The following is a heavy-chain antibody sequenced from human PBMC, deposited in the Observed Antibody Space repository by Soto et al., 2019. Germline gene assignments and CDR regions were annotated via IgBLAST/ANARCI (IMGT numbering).Heavy chain of an antibody. V-gene: IGHV4-59*01. CDR3: ARGVTIFRVVTGSYWYFDL. J-gene: IGHJ2*01. D-gene: IGHD3-3*01. CDR2: IYYSGST. Sequence: QVQLQESGPGLVKPSETLSLTCTVSGGSISSYYWSWIRQPPGKGLEWIGYIYYSGSTNYNPSLKSRVTISVDTSKNQFSLNLSSGTAADTAVYYCARGVTIFRVVTGSYWYFDLWGRGTLVTVSS. CDR1: GGSISSYY.